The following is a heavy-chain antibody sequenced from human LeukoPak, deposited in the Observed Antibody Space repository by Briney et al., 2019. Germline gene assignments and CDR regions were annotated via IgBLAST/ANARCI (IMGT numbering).Heavy chain of an antibody. CDR3: ARAVVRGAPNWFDP. Sequence: ASVKVSCKASGGTFSSYAISWARQAPGQGLEWMGGIIPIFGTANYAQKFQGRVTITADESTSTAYMELSSLRSEDTAVYYCARAVVRGAPNWFDPWGQGTLVTVSS. CDR2: IIPIFGTA. CDR1: GGTFSSYA. J-gene: IGHJ5*02. D-gene: IGHD3-10*01. V-gene: IGHV1-69*13.